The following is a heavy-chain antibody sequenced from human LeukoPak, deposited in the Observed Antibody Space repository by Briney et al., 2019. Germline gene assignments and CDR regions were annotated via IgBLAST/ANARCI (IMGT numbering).Heavy chain of an antibody. CDR2: INHSGST. V-gene: IGHV4-30-2*01. Sequence: SQTLSLTCAVSGGSISSGGYSWSWIRQPPGKGLEWIGEINHSGSTNYNPSLKSRVTISVDTSKNQFSLKLSSVTAADTAVYYCASRYGDYDNWFDPWGQGTLVTVSS. CDR3: ASRYGDYDNWFDP. CDR1: GGSISSGGYS. J-gene: IGHJ5*02. D-gene: IGHD4-17*01.